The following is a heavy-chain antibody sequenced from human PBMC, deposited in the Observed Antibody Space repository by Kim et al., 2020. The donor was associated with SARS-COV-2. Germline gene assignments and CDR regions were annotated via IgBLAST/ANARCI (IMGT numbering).Heavy chain of an antibody. D-gene: IGHD1-1*01. Sequence: CADSVKCRLTISRDNAKTTMYLEMNSRRAEDTAVYYCARSRTGASATEEYWGQGALVTVSS. J-gene: IGHJ4*02. CDR3: ARSRTGASATEEY. V-gene: IGHV3-74*01.